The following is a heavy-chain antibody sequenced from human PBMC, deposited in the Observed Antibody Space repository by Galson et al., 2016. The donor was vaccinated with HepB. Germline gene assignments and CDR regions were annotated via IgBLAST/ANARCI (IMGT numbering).Heavy chain of an antibody. CDR1: GYTFTKYG. CDR2: ISAYNGNT. V-gene: IGHV1-18*01. D-gene: IGHD2-21*02. J-gene: IGHJ5*01. Sequence: SVKVSCKASGYTFTKYGIAWVRQAPGQGLEWMGWISAYNGNTNFPQKFQGRVTLTTDTSTSTAYMEVRSLRSDDTVVYYCARSGDGNWFESWGQGTLVTVSS. CDR3: ARSGDGNWFES.